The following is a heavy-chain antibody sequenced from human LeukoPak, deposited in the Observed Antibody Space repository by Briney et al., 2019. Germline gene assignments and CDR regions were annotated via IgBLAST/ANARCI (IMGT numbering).Heavy chain of an antibody. CDR2: IYYSGST. Sequence: KSSEALSLTCTVSGGSISSGGYYWSWIRQHPGKGLEWIGYIYYSGSTYYNPSLKSRVTISIDTSKNQFSLKLSSVTAADTAVYYCARDLIAPSGFDPWGQGTLVTVSS. J-gene: IGHJ5*02. V-gene: IGHV4-31*03. CDR1: GGSISSGGYY. D-gene: IGHD2/OR15-2a*01. CDR3: ARDLIAPSGFDP.